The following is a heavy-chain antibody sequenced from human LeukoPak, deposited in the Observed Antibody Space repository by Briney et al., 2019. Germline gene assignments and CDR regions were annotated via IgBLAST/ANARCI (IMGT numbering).Heavy chain of an antibody. D-gene: IGHD4-23*01. CDR1: GGSFSGYY. J-gene: IGHJ4*02. V-gene: IGHV4-34*01. Sequence: SETLSLTCAVYGGSFSGYYWSWIRQPPGKGLEWIGEINHSGSTNYNPSLKSRVTISVDTSKNQFSLKLSSVTAADTAVYYCARVSATYGGNSLGYYFDCWGQGTLVTVSS. CDR2: INHSGST. CDR3: ARVSATYGGNSLGYYFDC.